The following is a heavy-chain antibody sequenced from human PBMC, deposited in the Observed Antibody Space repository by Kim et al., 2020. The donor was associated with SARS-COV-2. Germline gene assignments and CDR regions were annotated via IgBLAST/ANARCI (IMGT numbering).Heavy chain of an antibody. D-gene: IGHD3-16*01. CDR3: ARALGGSVLDY. Sequence: GGSLRLSCAASAFTFSSDWMHWDRQVPGKGPVWISRINGDGTGIMYADSVKGRITISRDNARNTLYLQMNSLRVEDTAVYYCARALGGSVLDYWGQGTLVTVAS. CDR1: AFTFSSDW. J-gene: IGHJ4*02. CDR2: INGDGTGI. V-gene: IGHV3-74*03.